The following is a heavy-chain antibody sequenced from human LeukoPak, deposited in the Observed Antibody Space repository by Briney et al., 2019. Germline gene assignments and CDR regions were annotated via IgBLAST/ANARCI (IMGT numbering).Heavy chain of an antibody. CDR2: VYYNGST. D-gene: IGHD2-2*01. V-gene: IGHV4-59*08. J-gene: IGHJ5*02. CDR3: SRFGGYCSSLSCYPGKSWFDP. Sequence: SETLSLTCTVSSGSISSYYWSWIRQPPGKGLEWIGHVYYNGSTNYNPSLKSRVTISVDTSKNQFSLKLTSVTAADTAVYLCSRFGGYCSSLSCYPGKSWFDPWGQGSVVTVSS. CDR1: SGSISSYY.